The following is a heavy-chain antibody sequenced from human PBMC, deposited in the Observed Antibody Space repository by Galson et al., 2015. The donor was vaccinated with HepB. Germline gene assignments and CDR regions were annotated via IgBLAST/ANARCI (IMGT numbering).Heavy chain of an antibody. J-gene: IGHJ4*02. CDR1: GFMFSGHW. V-gene: IGHV3-7*03. D-gene: IGHD5-12*01. CDR2: IKEDGSIK. CDR3: ARNRGYETFDY. Sequence: SLRLSCAASGFMFSGHWMNWVRQAPGKGLERVANIKEDGSIKYYVDSVTGRFTISRDNARNLLYLQMNGLRAEDTAVYFCARNRGYETFDYWGQGALVTVSS.